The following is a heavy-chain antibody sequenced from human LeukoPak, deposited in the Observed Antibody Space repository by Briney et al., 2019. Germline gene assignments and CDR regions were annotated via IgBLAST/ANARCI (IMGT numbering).Heavy chain of an antibody. Sequence: GGSLRLSCAASGFSFSNYGFHWVRQAPGKGLDWASAISYDGKNIHYADSVKGRFTISRDNTRNTVYLQMNSLRVEDTAVYYCAKTYSRESGYDFFFHYWGQGTRVTVSS. V-gene: IGHV3-33*06. J-gene: IGHJ4*02. CDR1: GFSFSNYG. CDR2: ISYDGKNI. CDR3: AKTYSRESGYDFFFHY. D-gene: IGHD5-12*01.